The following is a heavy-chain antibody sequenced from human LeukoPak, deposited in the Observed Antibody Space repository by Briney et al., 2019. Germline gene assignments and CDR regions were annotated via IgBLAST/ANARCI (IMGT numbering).Heavy chain of an antibody. Sequence: GGSLRLSCAASGFTFSNHGMNWVRQAPGKGLEWLSGVSPPGGGTYYADSVKGRSTISRDDSKNTLSLQMNSLRVEDTAVYYCARDLAWGAFDYWGQGTLVTVSS. V-gene: IGHV3-23*01. CDR2: VSPPGGGT. CDR3: ARDLAWGAFDY. CDR1: GFTFSNHG. D-gene: IGHD7-27*01. J-gene: IGHJ4*02.